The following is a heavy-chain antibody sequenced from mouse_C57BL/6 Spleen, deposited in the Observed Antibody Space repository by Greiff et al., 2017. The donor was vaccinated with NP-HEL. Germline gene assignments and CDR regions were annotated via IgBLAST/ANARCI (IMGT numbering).Heavy chain of an antibody. CDR3: ARSATTVVGENY. Sequence: VQLQQPGAELVRPGSSVKLSCKASGYTFTSYWMDWVKQRPGQGLEWIGNIYPSDSETHYNQKFKDKATLTVDKSSSTAYMQLSSLTSEDSAVYYCARSATTVVGENYWGQGTSVTVSS. CDR2: IYPSDSET. D-gene: IGHD1-1*01. V-gene: IGHV1-61*01. J-gene: IGHJ4*01. CDR1: GYTFTSYW.